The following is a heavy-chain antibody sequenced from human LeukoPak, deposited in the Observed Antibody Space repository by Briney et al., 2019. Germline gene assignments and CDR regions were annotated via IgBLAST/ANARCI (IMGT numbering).Heavy chain of an antibody. V-gene: IGHV4-39*01. CDR2: IYSSVST. CDR3: AYSGSYGHLGY. CDR1: GGSFSGYY. Sequence: SETLSLTCAVYGGSFSGYYWAWIRQPPGKGLEWIGSIYSSVSTYYNPSLKSRVTISVDTSKNQFSLRLSSVTAADTALYYCAYSGSYGHLGYWGQGIPVTVSS. J-gene: IGHJ4*02. D-gene: IGHD1-26*01.